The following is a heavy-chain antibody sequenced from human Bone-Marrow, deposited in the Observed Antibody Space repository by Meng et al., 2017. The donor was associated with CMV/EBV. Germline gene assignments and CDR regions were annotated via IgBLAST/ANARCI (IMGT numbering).Heavy chain of an antibody. CDR2: IIPIFGTA. CDR1: GGNFSSYA. V-gene: IGHV1-69*05. D-gene: IGHD3-22*01. J-gene: IGHJ3*02. Sequence: SVKVSCKASGGNFSSYAISWVRQAPGQGLEWMGGIIPIFGTANYAQKFQGRVTITTDESTSTAYMELSSLRSEDTDVYYGASTAPGYYDSSFDIWGQGTMVTVSS. CDR3: ASTAPGYYDSSFDI.